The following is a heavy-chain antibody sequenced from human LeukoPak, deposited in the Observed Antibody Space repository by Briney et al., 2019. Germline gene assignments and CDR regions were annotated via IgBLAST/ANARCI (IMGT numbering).Heavy chain of an antibody. J-gene: IGHJ3*02. V-gene: IGHV3-9*01. CDR2: ISWSSGII. D-gene: IGHD3-3*01. Sequence: GGSLRLSCAASGFIFDDHGMHWVRQAPGKGLEWVSGISWSSGIIGYADSVKGRFTISRDNAKNSLDLQMESLRAEDTAVYYCAKDTGSPADAITMEDNAFDIWGQGIMVTVSS. CDR3: AKDTGSPADAITMEDNAFDI. CDR1: GFIFDDHG.